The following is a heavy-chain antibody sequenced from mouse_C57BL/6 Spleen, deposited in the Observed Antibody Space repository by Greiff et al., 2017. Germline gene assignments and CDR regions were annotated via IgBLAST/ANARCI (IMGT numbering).Heavy chain of an antibody. D-gene: IGHD1-1*01. CDR1: GYSFTSYY. V-gene: IGHV1-66*01. Sequence: QVQLQHSGPELVKPGASVKISCKASGYSFTSYYIHWVKQRPGQGLEWIGWIYPGSGNTKYNEKFKGKATLTADTSASTAYMQLSSLTSEDSAVYYCARGMLCYYGNFDVWGTGTTVTVSS. J-gene: IGHJ1*03. CDR3: ARGMLCYYGNFDV. CDR2: IYPGSGNT.